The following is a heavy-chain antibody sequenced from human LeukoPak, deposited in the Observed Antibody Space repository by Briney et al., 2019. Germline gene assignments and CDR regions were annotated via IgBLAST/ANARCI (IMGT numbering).Heavy chain of an antibody. D-gene: IGHD6-6*01. CDR1: RFTISNSS. CDR2: ISGGGTNT. V-gene: IGHV3-23*01. J-gene: IGHJ4*02. CDR3: AHFCVGRTSIPSWHYDY. Sequence: GGSLRLSCTASRFTISNSSMYWVRQAPGKGLEWFSSISGGGTNTYYADSVKGRFTISRDNSKNTLYLQMNSLRVEDTATYYFAHFCVGRTSIPSWHYDYWGQGTLVTVSS.